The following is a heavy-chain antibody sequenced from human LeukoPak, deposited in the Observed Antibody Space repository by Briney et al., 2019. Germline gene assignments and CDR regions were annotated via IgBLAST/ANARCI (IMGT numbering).Heavy chain of an antibody. D-gene: IGHD1-1*01. CDR1: GFSFSDFG. CDR3: ATDVHPGNNWFDP. J-gene: IGHJ5*02. V-gene: IGHV3-30*02. Sequence: GGSLRLSYAASGFSFSDFGMLWVRPAPGKGREWVAFIRYDGSNKYYADSVKGRFTIPRDHSKNKLYLQTNSLRAEDTAVYYCATDVHPGNNWFDPRGQGTQVTVPS. CDR2: IRYDGSNK.